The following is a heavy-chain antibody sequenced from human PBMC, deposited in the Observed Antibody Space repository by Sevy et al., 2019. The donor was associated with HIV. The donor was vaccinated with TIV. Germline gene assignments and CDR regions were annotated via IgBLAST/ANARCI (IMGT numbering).Heavy chain of an antibody. D-gene: IGHD4-4*01. V-gene: IGHV3-64D*06. CDR2: ISSNGGST. CDR1: GFTFSSYA. Sequence: GGSLRLSCSASGFTFSSYAMHWVRQAPGKGLEYVSAISSNGGSTYYADSVKDRFTISRDNSKNTLYLQMSSLRAEDTAVYYCVKDPDSNYFDYWGQGTLVTVSS. CDR3: VKDPDSNYFDY. J-gene: IGHJ4*02.